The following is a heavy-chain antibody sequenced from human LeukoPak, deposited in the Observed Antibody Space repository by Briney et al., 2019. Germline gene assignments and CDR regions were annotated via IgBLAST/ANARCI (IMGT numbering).Heavy chain of an antibody. Sequence: GGSLRLSCATSGFSFTDYPMNWVRQAPGKGLEWISNIRTTAEGAKYAYYAASVKGRFTISRDNAKHSLYLQMNSLRVEDTAVYYCTRDDYYGSGSYYNVRVPSDYWGQGTLVTVSS. V-gene: IGHV3-21*05. D-gene: IGHD3-10*01. J-gene: IGHJ4*02. CDR2: IRTTAEGAKYA. CDR3: TRDDYYGSGSYYNVRVPSDY. CDR1: GFSFTDYP.